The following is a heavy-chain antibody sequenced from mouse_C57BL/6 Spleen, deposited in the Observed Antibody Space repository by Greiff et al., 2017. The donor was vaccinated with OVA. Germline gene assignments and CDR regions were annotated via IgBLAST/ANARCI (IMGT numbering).Heavy chain of an antibody. V-gene: IGHV5-9*01. D-gene: IGHD1-1*01. CDR3: ARGIYYYGSSPWYFDV. Sequence: EVKLVESGGGLVKPGGSLKLSCAASGFTFSSYTMSWVRQTQEKRLEWVATISGGGGNTYSPDSVKGRFTISRDNAKNTLYLQMSSLRSEDTALYYCARGIYYYGSSPWYFDVWGTGTTVTVSS. J-gene: IGHJ1*03. CDR2: ISGGGGNT. CDR1: GFTFSSYT.